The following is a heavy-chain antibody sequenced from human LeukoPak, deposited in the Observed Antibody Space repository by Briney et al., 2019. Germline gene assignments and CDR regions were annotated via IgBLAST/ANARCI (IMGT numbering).Heavy chain of an antibody. D-gene: IGHD3-10*01. CDR1: GFTFSNAW. V-gene: IGHV3-15*07. CDR3: TTDPGSGSYYPDY. Sequence: PGGSLRLSWAASGFTFSNAWMNWVRQAPGKGLEWVGRIKSKTDGGTTDYAAPVKGRFTISRDDSKNTLYLQMNSMKTEDTAVYYCTTDPGSGSYYPDYWGQGTLVTVSS. CDR2: IKSKTDGGTT. J-gene: IGHJ4*02.